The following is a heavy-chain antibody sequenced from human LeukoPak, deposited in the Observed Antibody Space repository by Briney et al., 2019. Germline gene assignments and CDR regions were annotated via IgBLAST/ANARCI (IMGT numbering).Heavy chain of an antibody. CDR1: GYTLTELS. CDR2: FDPEDGET. J-gene: IGHJ4*02. D-gene: IGHD3-22*01. Sequence: ASVKVSCKVSGYTLTELSMHWVRQAPGKGLEWMGGFDPEDGETIYAQKFQGRVTMTEDTSTDTAYMELSSLRSEDTAVYYCATTRGSGYHFDYWGQGTLVTFSS. V-gene: IGHV1-24*01. CDR3: ATTRGSGYHFDY.